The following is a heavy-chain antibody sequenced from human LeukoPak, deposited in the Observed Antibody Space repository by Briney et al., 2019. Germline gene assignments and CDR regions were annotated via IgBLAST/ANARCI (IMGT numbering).Heavy chain of an antibody. Sequence: SETLSLTCAVYGGSFSGYYWSWVRQPPGKGLEWLGEINHNGSTNYNPAPKSRVTISVDTSKIQFSLKLSSVTAADTAVYYCARVPKVRYYDILTGYHRYYYYYMDVWGKGTTVTVSS. J-gene: IGHJ6*03. V-gene: IGHV4-34*01. CDR2: INHNGST. D-gene: IGHD3-9*01. CDR1: GGSFSGYY. CDR3: ARVPKVRYYDILTGYHRYYYYYMDV.